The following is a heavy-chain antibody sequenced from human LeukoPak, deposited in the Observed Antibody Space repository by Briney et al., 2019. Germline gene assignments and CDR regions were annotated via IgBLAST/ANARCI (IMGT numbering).Heavy chain of an antibody. V-gene: IGHV3-53*01. J-gene: IGHJ4*02. CDR1: GFTVSSNY. Sequence: GGSLRLSCAASGFTVSSNYMSWVRQAPGKGLEWVSVIYSGGSTYYADSVKGRFTISRDNSKNTLYLQMNSLRAEDTAVYYCAREVQLWFGEYYFDYWGQGTLVTVSS. CDR2: IYSGGST. CDR3: AREVQLWFGEYYFDY. D-gene: IGHD3-10*01.